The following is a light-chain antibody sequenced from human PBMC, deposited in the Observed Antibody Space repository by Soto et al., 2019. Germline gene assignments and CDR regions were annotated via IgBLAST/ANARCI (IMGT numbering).Light chain of an antibody. CDR1: QGVSSN. V-gene: IGKV3-15*01. J-gene: IGKJ3*01. CDR3: QQYDNRPPFT. CDR2: GAS. Sequence: EIAMTQSPATLSVSPGERATLSCRASQGVSSNSAWYQQKPGLAPRLLIYGASTRATGIPARFSGSGSGTEFTLTISSLQSEDFAVYYCQQYDNRPPFTFGPGTRVDIK.